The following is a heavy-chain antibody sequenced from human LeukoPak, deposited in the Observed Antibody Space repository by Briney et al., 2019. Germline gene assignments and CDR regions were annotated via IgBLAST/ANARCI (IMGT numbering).Heavy chain of an antibody. Sequence: GASVKVSCKASGYTFTSYDINWVRQATGQGLERMGWMTPKSDNTGHAQKFQGRVTMTRNTSISTAYMELSGLGFEDTAVYYCARGTAVAGTSDAFDIWGQGTMVTVSS. CDR3: ARGTAVAGTSDAFDI. V-gene: IGHV1-8*01. CDR2: MTPKSDNT. D-gene: IGHD6-19*01. CDR1: GYTFTSYD. J-gene: IGHJ3*02.